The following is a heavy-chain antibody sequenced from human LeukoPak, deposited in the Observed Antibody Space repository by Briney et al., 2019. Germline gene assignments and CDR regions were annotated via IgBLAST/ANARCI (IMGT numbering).Heavy chain of an antibody. CDR2: ISGNSGTI. V-gene: IGHV3-48*01. CDR1: GFTFDIYA. CDR3: ARDRGYSGYDLQY. J-gene: IGHJ4*02. D-gene: IGHD5-12*01. Sequence: GGSLRLSCAASGFTFDIYAMNWVRQAPGKGLEWFSYISGNSGTIHYADSVEGRFTISRDNAKNSLYLQMNSLRAEDTGVYYCARDRGYSGYDLQYWGQGTLVTVSS.